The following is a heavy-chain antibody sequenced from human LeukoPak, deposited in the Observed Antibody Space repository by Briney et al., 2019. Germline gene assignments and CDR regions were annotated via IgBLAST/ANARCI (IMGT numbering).Heavy chain of an antibody. Sequence: SQTLSLTCTVSGGSISSGDFYWTWIRQNPGKGLEWIGYTHYSGSTYYNPSLKSRVTISVDTSKNQFSLKLSSVAAADTAVYYLAREVNWNSATLFFDCWGQGTLVTVSS. D-gene: IGHD1-7*01. V-gene: IGHV4-31*03. CDR1: GGSISSGDFY. J-gene: IGHJ4*02. CDR3: AREVNWNSATLFFDC. CDR2: THYSGST.